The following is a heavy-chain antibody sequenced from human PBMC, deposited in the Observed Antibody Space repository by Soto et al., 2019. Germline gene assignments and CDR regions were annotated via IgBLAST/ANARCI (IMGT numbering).Heavy chain of an antibody. Sequence: SVKVSCKASGGTFSTHAIIWVRQAPGHGLEWMGGIIPISGTTYYTQKFQGRVTITADEPTSTAFMELSSLKSDDTAVFYCARGYCSGGDCYSGMDVWGQGTMVTVSS. J-gene: IGHJ6*02. D-gene: IGHD2-15*01. CDR3: ARGYCSGGDCYSGMDV. CDR2: IIPISGTT. CDR1: GGTFSTHA. V-gene: IGHV1-69*13.